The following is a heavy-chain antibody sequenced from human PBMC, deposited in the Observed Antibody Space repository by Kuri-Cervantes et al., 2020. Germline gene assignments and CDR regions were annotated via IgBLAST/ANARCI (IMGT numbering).Heavy chain of an antibody. CDR2: IIPIFGTA. Sequence: SVKVSCKASGYTFTSYDINWVRQATGQGLEWMGGIIPIFGTANYAQKFQGRVTITADESTSTAYMELSSLRSEDTAVYYCASKASYNWNDPRYYYYMDVWGKGTTVTVSS. V-gene: IGHV1-69*13. J-gene: IGHJ6*03. D-gene: IGHD1-1*01. CDR3: ASKASYNWNDPRYYYYMDV. CDR1: GYTFTSYD.